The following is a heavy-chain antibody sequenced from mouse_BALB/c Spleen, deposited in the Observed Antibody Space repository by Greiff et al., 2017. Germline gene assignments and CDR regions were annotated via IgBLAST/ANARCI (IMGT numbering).Heavy chain of an antibody. J-gene: IGHJ3*01. CDR2: IWAGGST. Sequence: VKLVESGPGLVAPSQSLSITCTVSGFSLTSYGVHWVRQPPGKGLEWLGVIWAGGSTNYNSALMSRLSISKDNSKSQVFLKMNSLQTDDTAMYYCARVYSYDYDGFAYWGQGTLVTVSA. V-gene: IGHV2-9*02. CDR3: ARVYSYDYDGFAY. CDR1: GFSLTSYG. D-gene: IGHD2-4*01.